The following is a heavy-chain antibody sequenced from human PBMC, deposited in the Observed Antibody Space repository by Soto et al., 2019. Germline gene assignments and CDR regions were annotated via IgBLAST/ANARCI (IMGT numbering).Heavy chain of an antibody. V-gene: IGHV3-30*18. Sequence: GGSLRLSCAASGFTFSSYGMHWVRQAPGKGLEWVAVISYDGSNKYYADSVKGRFTISRDNSKNTLYLQMNSLRAEDTAVYYCAKEAGRITMIVVVSEFDYWGQGTLVTVSS. CDR3: AKEAGRITMIVVVSEFDY. D-gene: IGHD3-22*01. CDR1: GFTFSSYG. CDR2: ISYDGSNK. J-gene: IGHJ4*02.